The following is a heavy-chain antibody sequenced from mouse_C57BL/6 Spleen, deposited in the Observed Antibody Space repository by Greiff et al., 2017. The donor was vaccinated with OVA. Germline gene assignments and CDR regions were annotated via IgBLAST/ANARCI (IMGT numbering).Heavy chain of an antibody. V-gene: IGHV1-52*01. CDR3: ARGTTVVAKDWFAY. Sequence: QVQLQQPGAELVRPGSSVKLSCKASGYTFTSYWMHWVKQRPIQGLEWIGNIDPSDSETHYNQQFQDKATLTVDKSSSTAYMQLSSLTSEDSAVYYCARGTTVVAKDWFAYWGQGTLVTVSA. CDR2: IDPSDSET. CDR1: GYTFTSYW. D-gene: IGHD1-1*01. J-gene: IGHJ3*01.